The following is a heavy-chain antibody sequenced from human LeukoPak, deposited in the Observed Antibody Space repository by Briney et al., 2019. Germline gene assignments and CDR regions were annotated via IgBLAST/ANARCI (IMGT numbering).Heavy chain of an antibody. CDR1: GYKFTSYD. V-gene: IGHV1-18*01. CDR3: ARETPDAFDV. Sequence: ASVKVSCKASGYKFTSYDIAWVRQAPGQGLEWMGWVKPYDGNTNYAQRLQGRVSVTTDTSTSTAYMEVRNLRSGGTAVYFCARETPDAFDVWGQGTTITVSS. J-gene: IGHJ3*01. CDR2: VKPYDGNT. D-gene: IGHD4-23*01.